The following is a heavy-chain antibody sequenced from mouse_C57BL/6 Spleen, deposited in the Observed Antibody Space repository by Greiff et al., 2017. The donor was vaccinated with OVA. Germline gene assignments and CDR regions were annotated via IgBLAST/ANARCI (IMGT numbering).Heavy chain of an antibody. CDR3: TRRELLRYHYFDY. CDR2: IDPETGGT. V-gene: IGHV1-15*01. D-gene: IGHD1-1*01. Sequence: VQLQQSGAELVRPGASVTLSCKASGYTFTDYEMHWVKQTPVHGLEWIGAIDPETGGTAYNQKFKGKAILTADKSSSTAYMELRSLTSEDSAVYYGTRRELLRYHYFDYWGQGTTLTVSS. CDR1: GYTFTDYE. J-gene: IGHJ2*01.